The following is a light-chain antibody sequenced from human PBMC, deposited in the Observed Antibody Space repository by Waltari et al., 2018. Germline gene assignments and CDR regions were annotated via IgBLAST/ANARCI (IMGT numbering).Light chain of an antibody. CDR2: GAS. CDR3: QQRSTWPLT. V-gene: IGKV3-11*01. CDR1: QSVSRY. J-gene: IGKJ4*01. Sequence: EIVLTQSPATLYLSPGERATLSCRASQSVSRYLGWYQQKFGQPPRLLIYGASNRATGIPARFSGSGSETDFTLTISSLEPEDFAVYYCQQRSTWPLTFGGGTKVEIK.